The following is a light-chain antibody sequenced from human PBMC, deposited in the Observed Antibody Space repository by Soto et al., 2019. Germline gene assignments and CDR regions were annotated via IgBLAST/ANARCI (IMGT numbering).Light chain of an antibody. J-gene: IGLJ1*01. Sequence: SVLTQPPPVSWAPGQRGTISCTGGSSNIGAGYDVHWYQQLPGTAPKLLIYGNSNRPSGVPDRFSGSKSGTSASLAITGLQAEDEADYYCQSYDSSLSGYVFGTGTKVTV. CDR3: QSYDSSLSGYV. V-gene: IGLV1-40*01. CDR1: SSNIGAGYD. CDR2: GNS.